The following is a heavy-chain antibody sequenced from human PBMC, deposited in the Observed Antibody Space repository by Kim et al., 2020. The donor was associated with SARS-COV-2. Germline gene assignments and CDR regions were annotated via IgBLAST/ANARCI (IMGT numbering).Heavy chain of an antibody. Sequence: SVKVSCKASGGTFSSYAISWVRQAPGQGLEWMGGIIPIFGTANYAQKFQGRVTITADESTSTAYMELSSLRSEDTAVYYCAGMTTVTIGPFDYWGQGTLVTVSS. V-gene: IGHV1-69*13. CDR2: IIPIFGTA. CDR1: GGTFSSYA. J-gene: IGHJ4*02. CDR3: AGMTTVTIGPFDY. D-gene: IGHD4-17*01.